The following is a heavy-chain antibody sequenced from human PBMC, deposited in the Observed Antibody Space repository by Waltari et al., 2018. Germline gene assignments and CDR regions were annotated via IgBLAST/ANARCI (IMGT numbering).Heavy chain of an antibody. CDR3: ARETPHDYGVDY. Sequence: QVQLQESGPGLVKPSETLSLTCTVSGGSISSYYWSWIRQPPGKGLEWIGYIYYSGSTNYHPSLKSRVTISVDTSKNQFSLKLSSVTAADTAVYYCARETPHDYGVDYWGQGTLVTVSS. D-gene: IGHD4-17*01. CDR1: GGSISSYY. CDR2: IYYSGST. J-gene: IGHJ4*02. V-gene: IGHV4-59*01.